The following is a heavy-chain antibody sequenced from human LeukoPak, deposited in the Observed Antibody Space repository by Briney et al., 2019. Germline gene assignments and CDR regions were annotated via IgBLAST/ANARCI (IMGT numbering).Heavy chain of an antibody. CDR3: ARDGSDSSSWYASWFDP. J-gene: IGHJ5*02. V-gene: IGHV1-46*01. Sequence: GASVKVSCKASGYTFTGYYMHWVRQAPGQGLEWMGIINPSGGSTSYAQKFQGRVTMTRDTSTSTVYMELSSLRSEDTAVYYCARDGSDSSSWYASWFDPWGQGTLVTVSS. CDR1: GYTFTGYY. D-gene: IGHD6-13*01. CDR2: INPSGGST.